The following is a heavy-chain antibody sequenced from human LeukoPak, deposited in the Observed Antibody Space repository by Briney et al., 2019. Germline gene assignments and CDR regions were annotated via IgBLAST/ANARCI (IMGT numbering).Heavy chain of an antibody. D-gene: IGHD3-22*01. CDR2: ISYDGSNK. Sequence: GGSLRLSCAASGFTFSSYGMHWVRQAPGKGLEWVAVISYDGSNKYYADSVKGRFAISRDNSKNTLYLQMNSLRAEDTAVYYCAKGRAGNYYYDSSDYWGQGTLVTVSS. CDR1: GFTFSSYG. J-gene: IGHJ4*02. CDR3: AKGRAGNYYYDSSDY. V-gene: IGHV3-30*18.